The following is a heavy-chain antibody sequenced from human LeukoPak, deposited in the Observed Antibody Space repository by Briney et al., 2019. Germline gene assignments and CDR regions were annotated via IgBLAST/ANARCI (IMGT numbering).Heavy chain of an antibody. CDR3: ARGPPPDLDY. J-gene: IGHJ4*02. CDR2: IYYSGNT. V-gene: IGHV4-59*08. CDR1: GGSISSYY. Sequence: SETLSLTCTVSGGSISSYYWSWIRQPPGKGLEWIGNIYYSGNTNYNPSLKSRVTISIDTSKNQFSLKLSSVTAADTAVYYCARGPPPDLDYWGRGTLVTVS.